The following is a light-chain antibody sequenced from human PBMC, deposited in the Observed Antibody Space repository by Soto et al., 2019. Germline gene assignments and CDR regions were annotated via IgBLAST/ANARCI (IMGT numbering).Light chain of an antibody. J-gene: IGKJ5*01. Sequence: DIQMTQTPSSLSSSVGDRVTITCRESQSISSYLNWYQQKPGKAPKLLIYAASSLQSGVPSRVSGSGSGTDSTLTISSLQPEDFETYYCQQSYSTPITFGQGTRLEI. CDR3: QQSYSTPIT. CDR2: AAS. CDR1: QSISSY. V-gene: IGKV1-39*01.